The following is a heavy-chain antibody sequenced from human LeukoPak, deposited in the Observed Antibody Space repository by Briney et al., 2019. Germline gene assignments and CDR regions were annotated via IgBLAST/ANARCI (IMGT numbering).Heavy chain of an antibody. V-gene: IGHV4-59*01. D-gene: IGHD6-13*01. Sequence: SETLSLTCTVSGGSISSSYWSWIRQPPGTGLEWIGYIYYSGSTNYNPSLKSRVTISVDTSKNQFSLNLNSVTAADTAVYYCARVSPYSGSWYYFDYWGQGTLVTVSS. J-gene: IGHJ4*02. CDR3: ARVSPYSGSWYYFDY. CDR2: IYYSGST. CDR1: GGSISSSY.